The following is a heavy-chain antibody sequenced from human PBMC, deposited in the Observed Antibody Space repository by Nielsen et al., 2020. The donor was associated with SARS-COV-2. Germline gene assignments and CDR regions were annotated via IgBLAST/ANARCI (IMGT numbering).Heavy chain of an antibody. V-gene: IGHV3-74*01. Sequence: GESLKISCTASGFTFTAYWMHWVRQAPGKGLTWVSHINFDGTGTSYADSAKGRFTISRDNARNSLYLQMNSLRAEDTAVYYCAREGYCSGGNCGWFDPWGQGTQVTVSS. J-gene: IGHJ5*02. CDR1: GFTFTAYW. CDR2: INFDGTGT. D-gene: IGHD2-15*01. CDR3: AREGYCSGGNCGWFDP.